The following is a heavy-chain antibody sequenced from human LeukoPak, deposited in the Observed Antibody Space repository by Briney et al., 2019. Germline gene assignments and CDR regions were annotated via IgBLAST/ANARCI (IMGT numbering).Heavy chain of an antibody. CDR3: AKDSGYYYDSSGDFDY. V-gene: IGHV3-23*01. D-gene: IGHD3-22*01. CDR1: GFTFSNYA. J-gene: IGHJ4*02. Sequence: GGSLRLSCAVSGFTFSNYAISWVRQAPGKGLEWVSAISGSGGSTYYADSVKGRFTISRDNSKNTLYLQMNSLRAEDTAIYYCAKDSGYYYDSSGDFDYWGQGTLVTVSS. CDR2: ISGSGGST.